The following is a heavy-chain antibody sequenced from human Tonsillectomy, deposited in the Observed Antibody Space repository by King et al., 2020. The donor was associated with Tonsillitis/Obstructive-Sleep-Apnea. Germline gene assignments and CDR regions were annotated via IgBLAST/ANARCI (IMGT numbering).Heavy chain of an antibody. V-gene: IGHV3-23*04. D-gene: IGHD4-17*01. CDR2: ISGSGGST. CDR1: GFTFSSYA. CDR3: ARDHAVTSSPGMDV. Sequence: VQLVESGGGLVQPGGSLRLSCAASGFTFSSYAMSWVRQAPGKGLEWVSGISGSGGSTYYADSVKGRFTISRDNSKNTLYLQMNSLRTEDTAVYYCARDHAVTSSPGMDVWGKGTTVTVSS. J-gene: IGHJ6*04.